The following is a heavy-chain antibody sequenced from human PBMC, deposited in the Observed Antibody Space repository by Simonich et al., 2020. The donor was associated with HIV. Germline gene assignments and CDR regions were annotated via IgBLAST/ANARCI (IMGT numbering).Heavy chain of an antibody. V-gene: IGHV4-39*01. J-gene: IGHJ4*02. D-gene: IGHD3-3*01. Sequence: QVQVQESGPGLVKPSETLSLTCTVSGGSIRSSSYYWGWIRQPPGKGLEWIGSIYYSGSTYYNPSLKSRVTISVDTSKNQFSLKLSSVTAADTAVYYCEVTYYDFWSGYFPLDYWGQGTLVTVSS. CDR3: EVTYYDFWSGYFPLDY. CDR1: GGSIRSSSYY. CDR2: IYYSGST.